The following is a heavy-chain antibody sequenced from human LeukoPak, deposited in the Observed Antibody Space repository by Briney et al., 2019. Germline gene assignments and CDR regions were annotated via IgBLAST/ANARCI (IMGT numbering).Heavy chain of an antibody. D-gene: IGHD3-22*01. CDR2: IYYSGST. V-gene: IGHV4-61*01. Sequence: PSETLSPTCTVSGGSVSSGSYYWSWIRQPPGKGLEWIGYIYYSGSTNYNPSLKSRVTISVDTSKNQFSLKLSSVTAADTAVYYCAREGDGSSGYYTYYFDYWGQGTLVTVSS. CDR1: GGSVSSGSYY. CDR3: AREGDGSSGYYTYYFDY. J-gene: IGHJ4*02.